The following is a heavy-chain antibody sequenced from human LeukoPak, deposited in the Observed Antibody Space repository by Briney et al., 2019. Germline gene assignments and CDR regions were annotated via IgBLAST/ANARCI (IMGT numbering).Heavy chain of an antibody. V-gene: IGHV1-46*01. D-gene: IGHD3-22*01. CDR2: INPSGGST. CDR1: GYIFTDYY. Sequence: ASVKVSCKASGYIFTDYYMHWVRQAPGQGLEWMGIINPSGGSTSYAQKFQGRVTMTRDTSTSTVYMELSSLRSEDTAVYYCARDILYYDSSGYDDYWGQGTLVTVSS. CDR3: ARDILYYDSSGYDDY. J-gene: IGHJ4*02.